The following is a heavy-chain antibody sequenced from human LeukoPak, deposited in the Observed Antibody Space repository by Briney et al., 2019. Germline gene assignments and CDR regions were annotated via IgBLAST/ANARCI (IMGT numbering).Heavy chain of an antibody. V-gene: IGHV3-53*01. J-gene: IGHJ4*02. CDR2: IYSGGST. D-gene: IGHD6-13*01. Sequence: GGSLRLSCAASGFTVSSNYMSWVRQAPGKGLEWVSVIYSGGSTYYADSVKGRFTISRDNSKNTLYLQMNSLRAEDTALYYCARGYSSSWVALDYWGQGTLVTVSS. CDR1: GFTVSSNY. CDR3: ARGYSSSWVALDY.